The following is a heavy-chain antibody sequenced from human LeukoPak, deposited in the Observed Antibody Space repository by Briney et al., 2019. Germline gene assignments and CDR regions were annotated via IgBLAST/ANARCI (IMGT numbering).Heavy chain of an antibody. V-gene: IGHV1-2*02. CDR3: TSSDYTSSDY. Sequence: ASVKVSCKALGYTFTDHYFHWLRQAPGQGLEWMGWIHPGRGDTNYAQKFQGRVSMTRDTSISTAYMELSRLTSDDTAVYYCTSSDYTSSDYWGQGTLVTVSS. CDR2: IHPGRGDT. D-gene: IGHD2-2*02. CDR1: GYTFTDHY. J-gene: IGHJ4*02.